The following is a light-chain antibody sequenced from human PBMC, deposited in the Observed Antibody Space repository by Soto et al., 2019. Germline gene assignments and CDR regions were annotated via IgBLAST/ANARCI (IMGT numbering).Light chain of an antibody. Sequence: EIVMTQSPATLSXXPXXXXTXXXRASQSISGTLAWYQQKPGQAPRLLIYDASNRATGIPARFSGSGSGTDFTLTISSLEPEDFAVYYCQQRSNWPPITFGQGTRLEIK. CDR1: QSISGT. V-gene: IGKV3-11*01. CDR2: DAS. J-gene: IGKJ5*01. CDR3: QQRSNWPPIT.